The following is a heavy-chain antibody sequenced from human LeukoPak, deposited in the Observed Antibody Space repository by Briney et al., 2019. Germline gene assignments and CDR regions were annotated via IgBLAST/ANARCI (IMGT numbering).Heavy chain of an antibody. J-gene: IGHJ4*02. CDR2: MNSGSHYK. Sequence: GGSLRLSCAASGLTVTNAWMNWVRQAPGKGLEWVSSMNSGSHYKEYAHSVKGRFIISRDNAKNSLYLQMNSLRAEDTAVYYCVRSTSPPQFDYWGQGILVSVSS. V-gene: IGHV3-21*01. CDR1: GLTVTNAW. D-gene: IGHD2-2*01. CDR3: VRSTSPPQFDY.